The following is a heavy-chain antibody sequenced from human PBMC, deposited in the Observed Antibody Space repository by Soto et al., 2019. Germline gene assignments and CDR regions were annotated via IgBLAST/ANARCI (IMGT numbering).Heavy chain of an antibody. CDR3: ARDRATYGDFYYYYYGMDV. V-gene: IGHV3-33*01. J-gene: IGHJ6*02. Sequence: GGSLRLSCAASGFTFSSYGMHWVRQAPGKGLEWVAVIWYDGSNKYYADSVKGRFTISRDNSKNTLYLQMNSLRAEDTAVYYCARDRATYGDFYYYYYGMDVWGQGTTVTVSS. D-gene: IGHD4-17*01. CDR1: GFTFSSYG. CDR2: IWYDGSNK.